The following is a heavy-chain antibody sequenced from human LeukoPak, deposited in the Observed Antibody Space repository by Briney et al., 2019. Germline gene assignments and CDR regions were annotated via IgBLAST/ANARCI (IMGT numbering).Heavy chain of an antibody. CDR2: INPNSGGT. J-gene: IGHJ4*02. Sequence: ASVKVSCKASGYTFTGYYMHWVRQAPGQGLEWMGWINPNSGGTNYAQKFQGRVTMTRDTSISTAYMELSRLRPDDTAVYYCARDPPYYYDSSGYQDYWGQGTLVTVSS. CDR3: ARDPPYYYDSSGYQDY. D-gene: IGHD3-22*01. V-gene: IGHV1-2*02. CDR1: GYTFTGYY.